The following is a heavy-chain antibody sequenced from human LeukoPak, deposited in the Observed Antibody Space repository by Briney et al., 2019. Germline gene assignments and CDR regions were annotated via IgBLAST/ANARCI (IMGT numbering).Heavy chain of an antibody. J-gene: IGHJ3*02. CDR3: ARDRPWYYYDSSAPAFDI. Sequence: ASVKVSCKASGYTFTGYYMHWVRQAPGQGLEWMGWINPNSGGTNYAQKFQGRVTMTRDTPTSTAYMELRSLRSDDTAVYYCARDRPWYYYDSSAPAFDIWGQGTMVTVSS. V-gene: IGHV1-2*02. D-gene: IGHD3-22*01. CDR1: GYTFTGYY. CDR2: INPNSGGT.